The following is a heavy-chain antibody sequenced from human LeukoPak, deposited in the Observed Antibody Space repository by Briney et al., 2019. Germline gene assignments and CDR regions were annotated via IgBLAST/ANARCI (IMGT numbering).Heavy chain of an antibody. V-gene: IGHV3-74*01. CDR2: ISSDGRYI. CDR1: GFTFSNYW. Sequence: GGSLRLSCAASGFTFSNYWMHWVRQAPGKGLVWVSRISSDGRYISYADSVKGRFTISRDNAKNTLYLQMNSLRAEDTAVYYCARGPSGYHNTGGQGTLVTVSS. J-gene: IGHJ4*02. CDR3: ARGPSGYHNT. D-gene: IGHD5-12*01.